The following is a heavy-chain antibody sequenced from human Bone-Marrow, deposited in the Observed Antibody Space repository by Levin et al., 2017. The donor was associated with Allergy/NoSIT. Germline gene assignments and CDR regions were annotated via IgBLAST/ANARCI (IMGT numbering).Heavy chain of an antibody. CDR1: GFTFSDYY. D-gene: IGHD2-15*01. J-gene: IGHJ5*02. Sequence: GGSLRLSCAASGFTFSDYYMSWIRQAPGKGLEWVSYISSSGSTIYYADSVKGRFTISRDNAKNSLYLQMNSLRAEDTAVYYCARANFLGYCSGGSCYSSGWFDPWGQGTLVTVSS. CDR3: ARANFLGYCSGGSCYSSGWFDP. CDR2: ISSSGSTI. V-gene: IGHV3-11*01.